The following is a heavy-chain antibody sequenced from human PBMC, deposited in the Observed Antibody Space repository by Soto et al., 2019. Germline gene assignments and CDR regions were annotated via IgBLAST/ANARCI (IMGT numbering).Heavy chain of an antibody. CDR3: ARDSPPMDV. Sequence: ASVKVSCKASGYTFTSYAMHWVRQAPGQRLEWMGWINAGNGNTKYSQKLQGRVTMTTDTSTSTAYMELRSLRSDDTAVYYCARDSPPMDVWGQGTTVTVSS. CDR1: GYTFTSYA. J-gene: IGHJ6*02. V-gene: IGHV1-3*01. CDR2: INAGNGNT.